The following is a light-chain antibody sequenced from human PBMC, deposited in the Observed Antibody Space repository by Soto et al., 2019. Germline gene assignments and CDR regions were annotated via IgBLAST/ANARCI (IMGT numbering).Light chain of an antibody. V-gene: IGLV1-44*01. CDR2: SND. Sequence: QAVRTQPPSTSGTLGQRVTISCSGSSSNIGSNTVNWYQQLPGTAPKLLMFSNDQRPSGVPDRFSGSKSGMSASLAISGLRSEDEADFYCAAWDDRLNGYVFGAGTKVTVL. J-gene: IGLJ1*01. CDR1: SSNIGSNT. CDR3: AAWDDRLNGYV.